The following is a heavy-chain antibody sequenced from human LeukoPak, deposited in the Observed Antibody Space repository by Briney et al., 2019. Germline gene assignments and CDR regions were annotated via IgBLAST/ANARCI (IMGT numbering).Heavy chain of an antibody. CDR1: GGSFGGYY. J-gene: IGHJ3*01. CDR3: ANEWSAFDF. V-gene: IGHV4-34*01. CDR2: INHSGST. Sequence: SETLSLTCAVYGGSFGGYYWSWIRQPPGKGLEWIGEINHSGSTNYNPSLKSRVTISVDTSKNQFSLQLRSVTAADTAVYYCANEWSAFDFWGQGTMVTVSS. D-gene: IGHD3-3*01.